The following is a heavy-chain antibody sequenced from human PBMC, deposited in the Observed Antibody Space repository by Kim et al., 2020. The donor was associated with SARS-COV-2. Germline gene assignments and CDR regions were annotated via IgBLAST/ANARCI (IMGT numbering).Heavy chain of an antibody. J-gene: IGHJ6*02. CDR1: GFTFSIYG. V-gene: IGHV3-30*18. CDR3: AKESGSGSYYAWTYYYYGMDV. Sequence: GGSLRLSCAASGFTFSIYGMHWVRQAPGKGLEWVAVISYDGSHKYYADSVKGRFTISRDNSKNTLYLQMNSLRAEDTAVYYCAKESGSGSYYAWTYYYYGMDVWGQGTTVTVSS. D-gene: IGHD3-10*01. CDR2: ISYDGSHK.